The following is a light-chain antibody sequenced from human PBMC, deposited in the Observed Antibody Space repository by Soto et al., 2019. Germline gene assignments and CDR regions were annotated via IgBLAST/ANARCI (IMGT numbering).Light chain of an antibody. V-gene: IGKV3-11*01. J-gene: IGKJ1*01. CDR3: QEYNTWPWT. CDR2: DAS. CDR1: QSVLTY. Sequence: EIVLTQFPATLSLSPGETATLSCRASQSVLTYLGWYQQKPGQAPRLLISDASTGASGIPARFSGSGSGTDFTLTISSLEPEDFALYYCQEYNTWPWTFGQGTKVDIK.